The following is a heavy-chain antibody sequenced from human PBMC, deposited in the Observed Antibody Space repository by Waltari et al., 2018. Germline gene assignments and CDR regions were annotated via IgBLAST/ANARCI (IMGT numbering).Heavy chain of an antibody. D-gene: IGHD3-10*01. Sequence: QVQLVQSGAEVKKPGSSVKVSCKASGGTFSSYAIRWVRQAPGQGLEWMGGIIPIFGTASYAQKFQGRVAITADESTSTAYMELSSLRSEDTAVYYCARAPITMVRGVIFGAFDIWGQGTMVTVSS. J-gene: IGHJ3*02. CDR1: GGTFSSYA. CDR3: ARAPITMVRGVIFGAFDI. V-gene: IGHV1-69*01. CDR2: IIPIFGTA.